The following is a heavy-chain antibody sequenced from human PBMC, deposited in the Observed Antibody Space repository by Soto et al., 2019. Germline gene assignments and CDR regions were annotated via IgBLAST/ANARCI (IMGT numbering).Heavy chain of an antibody. J-gene: IGHJ3*02. D-gene: IGHD3-9*01. V-gene: IGHV1-2*02. CDR1: GYSFAGHY. CDR2: INPNSGGT. CDR3: ARDSHYDVLTGYSRNACDM. Sequence: VASVKVSCKTSGYSFAGHYLHWVRQAPGQGLDWMGWINPNSGGTIYSQKFQGRVTMTRDTSISTAYMVLTSLRSDDTAVYYCARDSHYDVLTGYSRNACDMWGRGTVVTVSS.